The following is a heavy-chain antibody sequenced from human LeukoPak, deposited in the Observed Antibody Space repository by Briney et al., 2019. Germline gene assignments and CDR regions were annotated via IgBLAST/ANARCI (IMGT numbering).Heavy chain of an antibody. CDR2: INHSGST. J-gene: IGHJ4*02. Sequence: SETLSFTCAVYGGSFSGYYWSWIRQPPGKGLEWIGEINHSGSTNYNPSLKCRVTISVDTSKNQFSLKLSSVTAADTAVYYCARARSVVTAFDYWGQGTLVTVSS. CDR3: ARARSVVTAFDY. V-gene: IGHV4-34*01. CDR1: GGSFSGYY. D-gene: IGHD2-21*02.